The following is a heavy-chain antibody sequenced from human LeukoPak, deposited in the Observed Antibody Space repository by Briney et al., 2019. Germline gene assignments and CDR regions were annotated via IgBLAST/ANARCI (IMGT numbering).Heavy chain of an antibody. V-gene: IGHV1-18*01. CDR1: GYISSSNG. J-gene: IGHJ4*02. CDR3: ARRGRCCSGWYEDH. CDR2: ISGYNGDT. Sequence: ASVKVSCKPVGYISSSNGISWVRQGPGQGLEWMGWISGYNGDTNYAQNLHDRLTMSTDTSTSTTYMELTSLRSDDTAVYYCARRGRCCSGWYEDHWGQGTLVTVSS. D-gene: IGHD6-19*01.